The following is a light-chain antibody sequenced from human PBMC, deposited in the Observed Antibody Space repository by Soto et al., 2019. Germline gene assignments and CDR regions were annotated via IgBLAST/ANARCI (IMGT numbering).Light chain of an antibody. Sequence: EIVLTQSPATLSLSPGERATLFCRASHTVTKDSLAWYQQKPGQPPRLIIDDAVDRATGVPDRFIGSGSGTDSNLTITRLEPEALAVYYCHQCAHSPLTFGQGTKVEIK. V-gene: IGKV3-20*01. J-gene: IGKJ1*01. CDR3: HQCAHSPLT. CDR1: HTVTKDS. CDR2: DAV.